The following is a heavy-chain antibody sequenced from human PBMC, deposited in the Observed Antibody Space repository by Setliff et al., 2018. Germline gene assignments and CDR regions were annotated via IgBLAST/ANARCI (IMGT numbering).Heavy chain of an antibody. CDR2: ITAGNGDT. J-gene: IGHJ6*02. CDR3: AASVGGAPFYYGLDV. Sequence: ASVKVSCKASGYTSTTNALHWVRRAPGQSLEWMGWITAGNGDTKYSQKFQDRITITRDTSASTFYMELSSLRSEDTALYSCAASVGGAPFYYGLDVWGQGTTVTVSS. V-gene: IGHV1-3*01. D-gene: IGHD2-15*01. CDR1: GYTSTTNA.